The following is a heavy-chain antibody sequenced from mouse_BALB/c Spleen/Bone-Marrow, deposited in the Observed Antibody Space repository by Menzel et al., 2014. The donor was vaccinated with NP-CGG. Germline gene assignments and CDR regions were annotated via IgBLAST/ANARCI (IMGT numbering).Heavy chain of an antibody. CDR3: ATGGSPMDY. V-gene: IGHV1-9*01. J-gene: IGHJ4*01. CDR2: ILPGSGST. D-gene: IGHD1-1*02. Sequence: QVHLQQSGAELMKPGASVKISCKATGYTFSSYWIEWVKQRPGHGLEWIGEILPGSGSTNYNEKFKGKATFAADTSSNTAYMQLSSLTSEDSAVYYCATGGSPMDYWGQGTSVTVSS. CDR1: GYTFSSYW.